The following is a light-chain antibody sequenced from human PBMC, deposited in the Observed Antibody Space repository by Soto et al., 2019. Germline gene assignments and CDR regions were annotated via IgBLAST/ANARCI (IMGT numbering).Light chain of an antibody. J-gene: IGKJ4*01. CDR1: QSVNSNY. CDR3: QQYGSSPLT. V-gene: IGKV3-20*01. Sequence: ENVMTQSPGTLSLSPGERATLSCRASQSVNSNYLAWYQQTPGQAPRLLIYGASSRATGIPDRFSGSGSGTDFSLTISGLEPEDFAVYYCQQYGSSPLTFGGGTKVAIK. CDR2: GAS.